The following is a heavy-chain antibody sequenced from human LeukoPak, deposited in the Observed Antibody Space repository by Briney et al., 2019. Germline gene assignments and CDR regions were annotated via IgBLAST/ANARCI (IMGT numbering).Heavy chain of an antibody. CDR1: GFTFSSYA. Sequence: QPGGSLRLSCAASGFTFSSYAMHWVRQAPGKGLEWVAVISYDGSNKYYADSVKGRFTISRDNSKNTLYLQMNSLRAEDTAVYYCARDSGDRPRAVGYYFDYWGQGSLVTVSS. CDR2: ISYDGSNK. CDR3: ARDSGDRPRAVGYYFDY. J-gene: IGHJ4*02. V-gene: IGHV3-30-3*01. D-gene: IGHD7-27*01.